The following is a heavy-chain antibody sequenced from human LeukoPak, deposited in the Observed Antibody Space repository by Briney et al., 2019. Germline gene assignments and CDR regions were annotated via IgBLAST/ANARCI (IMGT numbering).Heavy chain of an antibody. CDR1: GDSITSTSYY. V-gene: IGHV4-39*07. CDR3: ARGGGSYYHNWFDP. Sequence: SETLSLTCTVSGDSITSTSYYWGWIRQPPGKGLDWIGSIYYSGSTNYNPSLKSRVTISVDTSKNQFSLKLSSVTAADTAVYYCARGGGSYYHNWFDPWGQGTLVTVSS. J-gene: IGHJ5*02. D-gene: IGHD1-26*01. CDR2: IYYSGST.